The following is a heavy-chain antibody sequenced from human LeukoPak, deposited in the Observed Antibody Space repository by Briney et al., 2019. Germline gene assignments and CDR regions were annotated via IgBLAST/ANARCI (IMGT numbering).Heavy chain of an antibody. D-gene: IGHD6-13*01. CDR1: GFTFSSYG. CDR3: VKASIAAAGGYFQH. CDR2: ISYDGNNK. V-gene: IGHV3-30*18. Sequence: PGGSLRLSCAASGFTFSSYGMHWVRQAPGKGLERVALISYDGNNKYYGDSVKGRFTISRDKSKNALFLQMNSLRAEDTAVYYCVKASIAAAGGYFQHWGQGTLVTVSS. J-gene: IGHJ1*01.